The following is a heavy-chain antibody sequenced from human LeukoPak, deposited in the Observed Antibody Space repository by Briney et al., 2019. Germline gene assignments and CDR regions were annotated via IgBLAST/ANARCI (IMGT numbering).Heavy chain of an antibody. CDR1: GYTLTGYH. D-gene: IGHD6-13*01. CDR2: INPNSGGT. Sequence: ASVKVSCKASGYTLTGYHMHWVRQAPGQGLEWMGWINPNSGGTNYAQKFQGRVTMTRDTSISTAYMELTRLRSDDTAVYYCAPSSSDCFDYWGQGTLVTVSS. V-gene: IGHV1-2*02. CDR3: APSSSDCFDY. J-gene: IGHJ4*02.